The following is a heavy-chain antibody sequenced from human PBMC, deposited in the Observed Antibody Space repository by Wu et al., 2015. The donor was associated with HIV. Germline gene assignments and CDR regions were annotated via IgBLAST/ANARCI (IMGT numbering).Heavy chain of an antibody. CDR1: GGTFVNSA. CDR3: VGPYTGYAYDTFDV. V-gene: IGHV1-69*15. Sequence: QVQLVQSGAEVKEPGSSVKVSCKASGGTFVNSAFNWVRQAPGQGLEWMGRIIPVFDRVHYKQKFQGRVFITADEATSTVYMELSSLSSDDTAVYYCVGPYTGYAYDTFDVWGQGTLVTVSS. D-gene: IGHD5-12*01. J-gene: IGHJ3*01. CDR2: IIPVFDRV.